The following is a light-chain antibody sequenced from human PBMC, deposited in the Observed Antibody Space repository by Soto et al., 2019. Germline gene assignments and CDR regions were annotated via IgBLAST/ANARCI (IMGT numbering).Light chain of an antibody. CDR2: AAS. CDR1: QGISSY. J-gene: IGKJ3*01. Sequence: AIRMTQSPSSFSASTGDRITITCRASQGISSYLAWYQQKSGKAPKLLIYAASTLQSGVSSRFSGRGSGTDFTLTISCLQSEDFATYYCQQYYSYPCTFGPGTKVDIK. CDR3: QQYYSYPCT. V-gene: IGKV1-8*01.